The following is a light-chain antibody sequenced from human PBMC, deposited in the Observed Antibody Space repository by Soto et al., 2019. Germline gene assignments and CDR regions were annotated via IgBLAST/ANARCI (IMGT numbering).Light chain of an antibody. CDR1: QSVLYSSNNKNY. J-gene: IGKJ4*01. CDR3: QQYYSTPLS. Sequence: DIVMTQSPDSLAVSLGERATINCKSSQSVLYSSNNKNYLAWYQQKPRQPTKLLIYWASTRESGVPDRFSGSGSGTDFTLTISSLQAEDVAVYYCQQYYSTPLSFGGGTKVEIK. CDR2: WAS. V-gene: IGKV4-1*01.